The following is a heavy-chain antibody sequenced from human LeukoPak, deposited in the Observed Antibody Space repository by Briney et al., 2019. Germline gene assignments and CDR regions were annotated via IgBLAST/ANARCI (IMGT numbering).Heavy chain of an antibody. D-gene: IGHD5-24*01. CDR3: ARHDERADPFDY. CDR2: IYHSGST. Sequence: PSETLSLTCTVSGGSISSGGYYWSWIRQPPGKGLEWIGYIYHSGSTYYNPSLKSRVTISVDTSKNQFSLKLSSVTAADTAVYYCARHDERADPFDYWGQGTLVTVSS. V-gene: IGHV4-30-2*01. CDR1: GGSISSGGYY. J-gene: IGHJ4*02.